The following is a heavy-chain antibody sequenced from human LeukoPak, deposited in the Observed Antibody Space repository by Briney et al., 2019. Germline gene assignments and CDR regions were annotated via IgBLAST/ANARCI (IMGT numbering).Heavy chain of an antibody. CDR2: VYFNGRT. CDR3: ARRGNGSFYYFDD. D-gene: IGHD1-26*01. CDR1: GDSITSRSFY. J-gene: IGHJ4*02. V-gene: IGHV4-39*02. Sequence: SETLSLTCFVSGDSITSRSFYWGWIRQPPGKNLEWIGNVYFNGRTSYNPSLKTRVTISVDTSRNHFSLKLTSVTAVDTAVYYCARRGNGSFYYFDDWGQGTLVTVSS.